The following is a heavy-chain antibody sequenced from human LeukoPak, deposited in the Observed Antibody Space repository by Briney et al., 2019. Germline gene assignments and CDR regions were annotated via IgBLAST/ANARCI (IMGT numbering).Heavy chain of an antibody. CDR3: ARDANDFWSGYSDY. CDR1: GGSISSGSYY. CDR2: IYTSGST. Sequence: SQTLSLTCTVSGGSISSGSYYWRWIRQPAGKGLVWIGRIYTSGSTNYNPSLKSRVNISEDTSKNQFSLKLSSVTAADTAVYYCARDANDFWSGYSDYWGQGTLVTVSS. D-gene: IGHD3-3*01. J-gene: IGHJ4*02. V-gene: IGHV4-61*02.